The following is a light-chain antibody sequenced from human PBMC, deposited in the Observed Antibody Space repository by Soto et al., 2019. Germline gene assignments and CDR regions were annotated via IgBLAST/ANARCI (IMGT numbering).Light chain of an antibody. CDR3: QQYNNWPPLT. CDR1: QSVSSN. Sequence: EIVMTQSPATLSVSPGERATLSCRASQSVSSNLAWYQQNPGQAPRLLIYGASTSATGIPARFSGSGSGTEFTLTISSLQSEDFAVYYCQQYNNWPPLTFGQGTKVEIK. V-gene: IGKV3-15*01. CDR2: GAS. J-gene: IGKJ1*01.